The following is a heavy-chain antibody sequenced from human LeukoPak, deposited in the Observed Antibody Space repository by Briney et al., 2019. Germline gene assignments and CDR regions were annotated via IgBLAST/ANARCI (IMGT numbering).Heavy chain of an antibody. D-gene: IGHD1-26*01. CDR3: ARGEWELPFDY. CDR1: GGSFSGYY. CDR2: INHSGST. V-gene: IGHV4-34*01. J-gene: IGHJ4*02. Sequence: SDTLSLTCAVYGGSFSGYYWSWIRQPPGKGLEWIGEINHSGSTNYNPSLKSRVTISVDTSKNQFSLKLSSVTAADTAVYYCARGEWELPFDYWGQGTLVTVSS.